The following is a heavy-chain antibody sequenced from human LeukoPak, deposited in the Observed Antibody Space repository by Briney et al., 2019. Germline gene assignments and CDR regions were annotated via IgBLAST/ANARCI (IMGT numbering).Heavy chain of an antibody. V-gene: IGHV3-30-3*01. J-gene: IGHJ4*02. CDR1: GFTFSSYA. CDR3: ARDLYSRYFDY. D-gene: IGHD2-21*01. CDR2: ISYDGSNK. Sequence: GGSPRLSCAASGFTFSSYAMHWVRQAPGKGLEWVAVISYDGSNKYYADSVKGRFTISRDNSKNTLYLQMNDLRAEDTAVYYCARDLYSRYFDYWGQGTLVTVSS.